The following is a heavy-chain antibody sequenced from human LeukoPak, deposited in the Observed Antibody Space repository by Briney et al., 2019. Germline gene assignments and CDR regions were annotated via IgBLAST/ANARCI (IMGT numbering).Heavy chain of an antibody. J-gene: IGHJ4*02. D-gene: IGHD3-10*01. Sequence: ETLSLTCTVSGGSISSYYWSWVRQAPGKGLEWVSYISGNSSTIYYADSVKGRFTISRDNAKNSLYLQMNSLRVEDTAFYYCARDRWFGESLPAHFDYWGQGTLVTVSS. CDR3: ARDRWFGESLPAHFDY. CDR2: ISGNSSTI. CDR1: GGSISSYY. V-gene: IGHV3-48*01.